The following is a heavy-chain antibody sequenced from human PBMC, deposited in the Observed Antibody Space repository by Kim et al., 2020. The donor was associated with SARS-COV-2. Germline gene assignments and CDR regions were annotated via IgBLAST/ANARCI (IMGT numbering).Heavy chain of an antibody. CDR2: YSGDT. D-gene: IGHD3-3*01. CDR3: AREQGTI. J-gene: IGHJ4*02. V-gene: IGHV4-31*02. Sequence: YSGDTYYNPSLKSRLTISVDTSKNQFSLYLSSVTAADTAVYYCAREQGTIWGQGTLVTVSS.